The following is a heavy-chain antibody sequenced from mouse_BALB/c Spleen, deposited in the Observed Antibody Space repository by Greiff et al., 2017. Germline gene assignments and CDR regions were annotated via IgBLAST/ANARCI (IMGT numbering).Heavy chain of an antibody. V-gene: IGHV3-2*02. D-gene: IGHD2-2*01. Sequence: EVKLVESGPGLVKPSQSLSLTCTVTGYSITSDYAWNWIRQFPGNKLEWMGYISYSGSTSYNPSLKSRISITRDTSKNQFFLQLNSVTTEDTATYYCARWLHYAMDYWGQGTSVTVSS. J-gene: IGHJ4*01. CDR2: ISYSGST. CDR3: ARWLHYAMDY. CDR1: GYSITSDYA.